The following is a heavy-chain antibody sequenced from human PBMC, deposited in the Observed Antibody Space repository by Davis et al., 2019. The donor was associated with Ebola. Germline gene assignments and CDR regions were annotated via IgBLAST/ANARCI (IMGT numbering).Heavy chain of an antibody. V-gene: IGHV4-59*12. Sequence: SETLSLTCAVYGGSFSGYYWSWIRQPPGKGLEWIGYIYYSGSTNYNPSLKSRVTISVDTSKNQFSLKLSSVTAADTAVYYCARGRGYSYGYHYYYYGMDVWGQGTTVTVSS. D-gene: IGHD5-18*01. CDR1: GGSFSGYY. CDR2: IYYSGST. CDR3: ARGRGYSYGYHYYYYGMDV. J-gene: IGHJ6*02.